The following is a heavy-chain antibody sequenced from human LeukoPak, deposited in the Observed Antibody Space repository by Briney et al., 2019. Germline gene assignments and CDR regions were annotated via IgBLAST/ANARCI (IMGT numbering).Heavy chain of an antibody. CDR2: INHSGST. Sequence: SETLSLTCAVYGGSFSDYYWSWIRQPPGKGLEWIGEINHSGSTNYNPSLKSRVITSVDTSKNQFSLKLSSVTAADTSVYYCARFIFGVLGGWYFDLWGRGTLVTVSS. D-gene: IGHD3-3*02. CDR1: GGSFSDYY. V-gene: IGHV4-34*01. J-gene: IGHJ2*01. CDR3: ARFIFGVLGGWYFDL.